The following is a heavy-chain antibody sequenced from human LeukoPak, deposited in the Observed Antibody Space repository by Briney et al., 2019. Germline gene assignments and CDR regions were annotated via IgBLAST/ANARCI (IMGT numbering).Heavy chain of an antibody. D-gene: IGHD4-17*01. V-gene: IGHV3-30*04. J-gene: IGHJ4*02. CDR2: ISYDGSNK. CDR3: ARDFDDYGDSNPFDY. CDR1: GFTFSSYA. Sequence: GGSLRLSCAASGFTFSSYAMHWVRQAPGKGLEWVAVISYDGSNKYYADSVKGRFTISRDNAKNPLYLQMNSLRAEDTAVYYCARDFDDYGDSNPFDYWGQGTLVTVSS.